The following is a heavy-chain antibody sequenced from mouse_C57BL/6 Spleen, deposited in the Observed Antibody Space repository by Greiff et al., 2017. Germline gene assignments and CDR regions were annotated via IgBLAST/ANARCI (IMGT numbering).Heavy chain of an antibody. V-gene: IGHV1-64*01. Sequence: QVQLKQPGAELVKPGASVKLSCKASGYTFTSYWMHWVKQRPGQGLEWIGMIHPNSGSTNYNEKFKSKATLTVDKSSSTAYMQLSSLTSEDSAVYYCARALPGSYYFDYWGQGTTLTVSS. CDR2: IHPNSGST. J-gene: IGHJ2*01. CDR3: ARALPGSYYFDY. CDR1: GYTFTSYW.